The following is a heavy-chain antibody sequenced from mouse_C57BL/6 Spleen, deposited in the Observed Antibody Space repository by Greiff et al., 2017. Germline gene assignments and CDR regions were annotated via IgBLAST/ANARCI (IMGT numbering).Heavy chain of an antibody. CDR3: ARWNDYYAMDY. CDR2: ISASRSNT. V-gene: IGHV1-7*01. CDR1: GYTFTSYW. Sequence: VQLQQSGAELAKPGDSVKLSCKASGYTFTSYWMHWVQQRPGQGLEWIGYISASRSNTKDNQKFKGKATLTADKSSSTAYMQLSSLTYEDTAVYYCARWNDYYAMDYWGQGTSVTVSS. J-gene: IGHJ4*01.